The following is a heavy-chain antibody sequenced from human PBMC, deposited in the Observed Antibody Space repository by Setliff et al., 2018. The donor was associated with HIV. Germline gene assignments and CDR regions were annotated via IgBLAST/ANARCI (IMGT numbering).Heavy chain of an antibody. D-gene: IGHD2-8*01. CDR2: INHSGSA. CDR3: ARDAPTVYANGWFDP. Sequence: SETLSLTCAVYGGSFSGYYWTWIRQPPGKGLEWIGEINHSGSASYNPSLKSRVTISLDTSKNQFSLKLSSVTAADTAVYYCARDAPTVYANGWFDPWGQGTLVTVSS. V-gene: IGHV4-34*01. CDR1: GGSFSGYY. J-gene: IGHJ5*02.